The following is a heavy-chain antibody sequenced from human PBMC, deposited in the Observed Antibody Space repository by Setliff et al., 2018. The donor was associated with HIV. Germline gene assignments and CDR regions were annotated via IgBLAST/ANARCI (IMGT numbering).Heavy chain of an antibody. D-gene: IGHD3-9*01. J-gene: IGHJ4*02. CDR2: VSPFDDGT. Sequence: GASVKVSCKTFGYYFNIDYMHWVRQAPGQGLEWMAMVSPFDDGTNYAQKFQGRVTMTRDTSTSTVYMELRSLRSEDTALYYCAGSILTGYYTFGADYWGQGTLVTVSS. CDR3: AGSILTGYYTFGADY. CDR1: GYYFNIDY. V-gene: IGHV1-46*02.